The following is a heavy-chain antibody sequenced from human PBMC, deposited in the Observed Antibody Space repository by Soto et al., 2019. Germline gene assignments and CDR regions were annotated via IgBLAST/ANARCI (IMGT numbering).Heavy chain of an antibody. D-gene: IGHD6-6*01. CDR2: IIPIFGTA. V-gene: IGHV1-69*13. CDR3: ARHVAARPVYYYYGMDV. Sequence: EASVKVSCKASGGTFSSYAISWVRQAPGQGLEWMGGIIPIFGTANYAQKFQGRVTITADESTSTAYMELSSLRSEDTAVYYCARHVAARPVYYYYGMDVWGQGTTVTVSS. CDR1: GGTFSSYA. J-gene: IGHJ6*02.